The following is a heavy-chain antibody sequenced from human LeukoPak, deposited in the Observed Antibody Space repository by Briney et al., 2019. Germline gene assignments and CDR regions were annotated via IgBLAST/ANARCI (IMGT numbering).Heavy chain of an antibody. V-gene: IGHV4-61*02. CDR2: IYTSGST. CDR1: GGSISSGSYY. Sequence: SETLSLTCTVSGGSISSGSYYWSWIRQPAGKGLEWIGRIYTSGSTNYNPSLKSRVTISVDTSKNQFSLKLSSVTAADTAVYYCARTGGSGWLGDYFDYWGQGTLVTVSS. D-gene: IGHD6-19*01. CDR3: ARTGGSGWLGDYFDY. J-gene: IGHJ4*02.